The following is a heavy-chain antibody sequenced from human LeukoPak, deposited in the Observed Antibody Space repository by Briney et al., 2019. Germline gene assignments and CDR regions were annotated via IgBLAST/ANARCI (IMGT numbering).Heavy chain of an antibody. CDR3: GRFGNALDI. J-gene: IGHJ3*02. CDR2: ISSNGGST. CDR1: GFTFSSYA. D-gene: IGHD3-10*01. Sequence: GGSLRLSCSASGFTFSSYAMHWVRQAPGKGLEYVSTISSNGGSTYYTDSVKGRSTISRDNSKNTLYLQMSSLRAEDTAVYYCGRFGNALDIWGQGTMVTVSS. V-gene: IGHV3-64D*06.